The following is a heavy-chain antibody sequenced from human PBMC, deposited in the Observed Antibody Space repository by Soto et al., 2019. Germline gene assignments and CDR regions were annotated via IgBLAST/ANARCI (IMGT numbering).Heavy chain of an antibody. J-gene: IGHJ4*02. Sequence: QVQLMQSGAEVKKPGASVKVSCKASGDTFTEYYIHWVRQAPGQGLEWMGTVNPSGGHTTYAQHFLGRVTMTRDTANSTLSMELTVLTSEDTGVYYCARGGHVVVVTAALDYWGQGTLVTVSS. V-gene: IGHV1-46*01. CDR1: GDTFTEYY. D-gene: IGHD2-21*02. CDR3: ARGGHVVVVTAALDY. CDR2: VNPSGGHT.